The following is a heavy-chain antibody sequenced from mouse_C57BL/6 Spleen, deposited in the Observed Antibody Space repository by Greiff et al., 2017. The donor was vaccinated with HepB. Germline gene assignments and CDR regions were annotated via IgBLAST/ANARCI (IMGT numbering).Heavy chain of an antibody. CDR1: GYTFTSYW. D-gene: IGHD1-1*01. CDR3: ARLYYAEHAWFAY. Sequence: QVQLQQSGAELVRPGSSVKLSCKASGYTFTSYWMDWVKQRPGQGLEWIGNIYPSDSETHYNQKFKDKATLTVDKSSSTAYMQLSSLTAEDSAVYYGARLYYAEHAWFAYWGQGTLVTVSA. CDR2: IYPSDSET. V-gene: IGHV1-61*01. J-gene: IGHJ3*01.